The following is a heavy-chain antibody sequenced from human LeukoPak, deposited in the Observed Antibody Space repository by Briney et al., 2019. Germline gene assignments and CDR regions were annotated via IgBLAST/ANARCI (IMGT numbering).Heavy chain of an antibody. CDR3: ARDSDRTAFDI. Sequence: SETLPLTCTVSGGSIRNYYWSWIRQPPGKGLEWIGYIYYSGSTNNNPSLKSRVTISVDTSKNQFSLKLSSVTAADTAMYYCARDSDRTAFDIWGQGTMVTVSS. CDR1: GGSIRNYY. V-gene: IGHV4-59*12. D-gene: IGHD2-15*01. CDR2: IYYSGST. J-gene: IGHJ3*02.